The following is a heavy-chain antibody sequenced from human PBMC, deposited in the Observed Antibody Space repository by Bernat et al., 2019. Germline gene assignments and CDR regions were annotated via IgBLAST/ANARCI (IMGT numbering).Heavy chain of an antibody. CDR1: GGSIGSSDW. CDR3: AREGQGITSFDY. D-gene: IGHD5-24*01. J-gene: IGHJ4*02. V-gene: IGHV4-4*02. CDR2: VHHSGRT. Sequence: QLQESGPGLVKPSGTLSLTCAVSGGSIGSSDWWSWFRQPPGKGLEWIGEVHHSGRTNYNPSLKSRISITIDKSKNQVSRKLTSVTAADTAVYYCAREGQGITSFDYWGQGTLVTVSS.